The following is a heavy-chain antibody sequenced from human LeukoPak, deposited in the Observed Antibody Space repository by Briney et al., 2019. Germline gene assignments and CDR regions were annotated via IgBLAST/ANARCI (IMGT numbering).Heavy chain of an antibody. CDR3: AKDLKGLYDYVRGSYAIDI. V-gene: IGHV3-23*01. J-gene: IGHJ3*02. CDR1: GFTFSTYV. Sequence: GGSPRLSCEASGFTFSTYVISWGPEGPGKGVECGSGIIARGGETDYADCVKGRFTISRDNSKNTLYLQMNSLRAEDTAVYYCAKDLKGLYDYVRGSYAIDIWGHGTLVTVSS. CDR2: IIARGGET. D-gene: IGHD3-16*01.